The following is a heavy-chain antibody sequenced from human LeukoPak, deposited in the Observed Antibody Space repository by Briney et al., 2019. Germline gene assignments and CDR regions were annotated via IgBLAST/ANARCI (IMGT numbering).Heavy chain of an antibody. J-gene: IGHJ4*02. V-gene: IGHV3-23*01. Sequence: GGSLRLSCAASGFTFSSYGMSWVRQAPGKGLEWVSAISGSGGSTYYADSVKGRFTISRDNSKNTLYLQMNSLRAEDTAVYYCAKDSWDIVVVPSVMIDYWGQGSLVTVSS. CDR3: AKDSWDIVVVPSVMIDY. D-gene: IGHD2-2*01. CDR1: GFTFSSYG. CDR2: ISGSGGST.